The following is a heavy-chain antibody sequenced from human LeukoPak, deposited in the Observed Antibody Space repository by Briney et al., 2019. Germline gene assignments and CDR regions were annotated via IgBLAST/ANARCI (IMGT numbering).Heavy chain of an antibody. CDR3: AKVGSSSPNYYYYYMDV. Sequence: GGSLRLSCAASGFTFSSYGMHWVRQAPGKGLGWVAFIRYDGSNKYYADSVKGRFTISRDNSKNTLYLQMNSLRAEDTAVYYCAKVGSSSPNYYYYYMDVWGKGTTVTVSS. J-gene: IGHJ6*03. CDR1: GFTFSSYG. V-gene: IGHV3-30*02. CDR2: IRYDGSNK. D-gene: IGHD6-6*01.